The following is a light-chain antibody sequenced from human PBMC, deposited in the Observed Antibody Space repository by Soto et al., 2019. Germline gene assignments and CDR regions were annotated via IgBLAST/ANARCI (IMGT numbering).Light chain of an antibody. J-gene: IGKJ2*01. CDR2: AAS. CDR3: QQLNSYPLT. V-gene: IGKV1-9*01. CDR1: QGISSY. Sequence: DIQLTQSPSFLSASVGDRVTITCRASQGISSYLAWYQQKPGKAPKLLIYAASTLQSAVPSRFSGSGSGTEFTLTISSLQPEDFATYYCQQLNSYPLTFGQGTKLEIK.